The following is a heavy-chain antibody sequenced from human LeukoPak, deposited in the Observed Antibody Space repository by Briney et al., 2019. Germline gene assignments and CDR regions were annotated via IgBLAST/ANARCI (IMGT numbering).Heavy chain of an antibody. J-gene: IGHJ4*02. CDR3: ARDSDLYSSGWSDY. CDR2: ISGPGTTT. CDR1: GFSFTSYA. Sequence: GGSLRLSCTTSGFSFTSYAMNWVRQAPGKGLEWLSYISGPGTTTKYADSVKGRFTISRDNDKNSLYLQMNSLRAEDTAVYYCARDSDLYSSGWSDYWGQGTLVTVSS. V-gene: IGHV3-48*01. D-gene: IGHD6-19*01.